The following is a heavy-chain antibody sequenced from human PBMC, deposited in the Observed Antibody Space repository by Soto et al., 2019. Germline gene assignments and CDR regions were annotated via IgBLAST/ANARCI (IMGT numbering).Heavy chain of an antibody. CDR1: GYTFTSYA. Sequence: QVQLVQSGAEVKKPGASVKVSCKASGYTFTSYAMHWVRQAPGQRLEWMGWINAGNGNTKYSQKFQGRVTITRDTTASTAYMELSSLISEDTAVYYCARCAFRGAIVPDYWGQGTLVTVSS. CDR3: ARCAFRGAIVPDY. CDR2: INAGNGNT. J-gene: IGHJ4*02. D-gene: IGHD3-16*02. V-gene: IGHV1-3*01.